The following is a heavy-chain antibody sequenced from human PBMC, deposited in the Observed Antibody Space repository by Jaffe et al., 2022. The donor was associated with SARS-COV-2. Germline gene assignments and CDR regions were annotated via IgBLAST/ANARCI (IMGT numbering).Heavy chain of an antibody. CDR1: GGSISSSSYY. D-gene: IGHD6-6*01. CDR2: IYYSGST. V-gene: IGHV4-39*01. J-gene: IGHJ6*02. CDR3: ATPAGQLVRQGYYGMDV. Sequence: QLQLQESGPGLVKPSETLSLTCTVSGGSISSSSYYWGWIRQPPGKGLEWIGSIYYSGSTYYNPSLKSRVTISVDTSKNQFSLKLSSVTAADTAVYYCATPAGQLVRQGYYGMDVWGQGTTVTVSS.